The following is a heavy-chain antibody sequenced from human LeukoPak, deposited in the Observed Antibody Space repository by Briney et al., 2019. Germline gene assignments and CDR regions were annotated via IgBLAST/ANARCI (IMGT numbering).Heavy chain of an antibody. Sequence: SETLSLTCSVSGGSISSYYWSWIRQPPGKGLEWIGYIYYTGSTVYTPSLKSRVTISVATSKQQLSLKLSSVTAADTAVYYCARWYCISDTCYHMDVWGKGATVTVSS. CDR3: ARWYCISDTCYHMDV. V-gene: IGHV4-59*01. CDR1: GGSISSYY. J-gene: IGHJ6*03. D-gene: IGHD2-2*01. CDR2: IYYTGST.